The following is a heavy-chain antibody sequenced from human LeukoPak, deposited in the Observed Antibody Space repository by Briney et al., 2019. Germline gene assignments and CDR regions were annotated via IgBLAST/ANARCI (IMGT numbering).Heavy chain of an antibody. Sequence: ASVKVSCKASGYTFTSYDINWVRQATGQGLEWMGWMNPNSGNTGYAQKFQGRVTMTRNTSISTAYMELSSLRSEDTAVYYCARAKTYYDFWGGYWRGYYYYGMDVWGQGTTVTVSS. D-gene: IGHD3-3*01. CDR2: MNPNSGNT. CDR1: GYTFTSYD. V-gene: IGHV1-8*01. J-gene: IGHJ6*02. CDR3: ARAKTYYDFWGGYWRGYYYYGMDV.